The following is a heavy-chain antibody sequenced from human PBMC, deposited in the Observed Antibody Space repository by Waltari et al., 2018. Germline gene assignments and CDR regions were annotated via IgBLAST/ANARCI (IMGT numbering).Heavy chain of an antibody. CDR1: GFTFSNYW. V-gene: IGHV3-7*01. Sequence: VESGGGLVQPGGSLRPSCAAYGFTFSNYWMSWVRQDPGKGLEWVANIKPYGTEKYSVASVCGRFTISRDNTQNSLSLQLSTLRDEDSGRYFCARDWSGSGRGINFWGQGTLVTVSS. CDR3: ARDWSGSGRGINF. D-gene: IGHD3-3*01. CDR2: IKPYGTEK. J-gene: IGHJ4*02.